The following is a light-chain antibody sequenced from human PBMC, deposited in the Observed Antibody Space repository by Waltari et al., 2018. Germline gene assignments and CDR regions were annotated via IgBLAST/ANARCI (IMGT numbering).Light chain of an antibody. J-gene: IGLJ3*02. V-gene: IGLV4-69*01. CDR3: QSWGTGIPWV. CDR1: SGHSSYA. CDR2: LNSDGSH. Sequence: QLVLTQSPSASASLGASVKLTCTLSSGHSSYAIACHQQQPEKGPRYLMKLNSDGSHSKGDGIPDRFSGSSSGAERSLTISNLQSEDEADYYCQSWGTGIPWVFGGGTKLTVL.